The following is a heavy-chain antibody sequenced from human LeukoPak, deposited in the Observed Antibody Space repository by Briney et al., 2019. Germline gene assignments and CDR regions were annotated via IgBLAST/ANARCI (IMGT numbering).Heavy chain of an antibody. CDR3: ARERGDYDILTGRDAFDI. Sequence: GGSLRLSCAASGFTFSSYAMHWVRQAPGKGLEYVPAISSNGGSTYYANSVKGRFTISRDNSKNTLYLQMGSLRAEDMAVYYCARERGDYDILTGRDAFDIWGQGTMVTVSS. CDR2: ISSNGGST. J-gene: IGHJ3*02. D-gene: IGHD3-9*01. V-gene: IGHV3-64*01. CDR1: GFTFSSYA.